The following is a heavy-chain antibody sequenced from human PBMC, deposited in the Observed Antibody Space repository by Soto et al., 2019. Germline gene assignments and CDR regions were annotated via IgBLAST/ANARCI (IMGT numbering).Heavy chain of an antibody. CDR3: ARFPGPLVLPPHYYYGMDV. CDR1: GFTFSSYG. V-gene: IGHV3-33*01. J-gene: IGHJ6*02. Sequence: QVQLVESGGGVVQPGRSLRLSCAASGFTFSSYGMHWVRQAPGKGLEWVAVIWYDGSNKYYADSVKGRFTISRDNSKNTLYLQMNSLRAEDTAVYYCARFPGPLVLPPHYYYGMDVWGQGTTVAFSS. CDR2: IWYDGSNK. D-gene: IGHD6-6*01.